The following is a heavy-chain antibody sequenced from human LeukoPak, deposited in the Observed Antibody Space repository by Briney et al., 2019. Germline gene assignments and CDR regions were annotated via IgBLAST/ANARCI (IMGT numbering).Heavy chain of an antibody. V-gene: IGHV3-66*01. CDR2: IYSGGST. Sequence: PGGSLRLSCAASGFTFCSNFMSWVRQAPGKGLEWVSVIYSGGSTYYADSVKGRFTISRDNSKNTLYLQMNSLRVEDTAVYYCALGLVTDYWGQGTLVTVSS. J-gene: IGHJ4*02. CDR1: GFTFCSNF. CDR3: ALGLVTDY. D-gene: IGHD3-9*01.